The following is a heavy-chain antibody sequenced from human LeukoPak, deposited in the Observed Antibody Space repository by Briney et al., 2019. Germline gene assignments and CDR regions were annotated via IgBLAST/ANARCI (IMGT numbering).Heavy chain of an antibody. J-gene: IGHJ4*02. Sequence: SETLSLTCTVSGGSVSTSAYYWGWIRQSPVKGLEWIGDVFYTGKTNYNPSLRRRATISIDTSKNQFSLKLTYVTAADSAVYYCARVFDSWGQGTLVTVSS. CDR2: VFYTGKT. CDR3: ARVFDS. CDR1: GGSVSTSAYY. V-gene: IGHV4-39*07.